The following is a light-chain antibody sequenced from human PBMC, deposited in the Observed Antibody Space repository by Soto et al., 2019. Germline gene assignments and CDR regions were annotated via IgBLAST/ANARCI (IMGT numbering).Light chain of an antibody. Sequence: EIVLTQSPGTLSLSPGDRATRSCRASQSVSSSYLAWYQQKPGQAPGLLIYGASSRATGIPDRFSGSGSGTDFTLTISRLEPEDFAVYYCQQYGRSPWTFGQGTKV. CDR2: GAS. V-gene: IGKV3-20*01. CDR1: QSVSSSY. J-gene: IGKJ1*01. CDR3: QQYGRSPWT.